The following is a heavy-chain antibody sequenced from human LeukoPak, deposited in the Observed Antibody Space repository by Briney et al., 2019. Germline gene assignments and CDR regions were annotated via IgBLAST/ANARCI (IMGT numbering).Heavy chain of an antibody. CDR1: GGSISSYY. D-gene: IGHD2-2*01. V-gene: IGHV4-59*01. Sequence: SETLSLTCTVSGGSISSYYWSWIRQPPGKGLEWIGYIYYSGSTNYNPSLKSRATISVDTSKNQFSLKLSSVTAADTAVYYCAGSQYTLGYCSSTSCYAGGDAFDIWGQGTMVTVSS. J-gene: IGHJ3*02. CDR2: IYYSGST. CDR3: AGSQYTLGYCSSTSCYAGGDAFDI.